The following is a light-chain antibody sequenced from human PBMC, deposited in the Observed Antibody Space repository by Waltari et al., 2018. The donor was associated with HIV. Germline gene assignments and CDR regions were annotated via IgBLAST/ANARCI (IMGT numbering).Light chain of an antibody. Sequence: QSVLTQPPSASGTPGQRVTISCSGISSNIGSNDVSWYQQFPGTAPKVLMSANNQGPSGVPHRFSASKSGTSASLAISGLHSEDEADYYCATWDDSLNGPLFGGGTKLTVL. J-gene: IGLJ2*01. CDR1: SSNIGSND. V-gene: IGLV1-44*01. CDR3: ATWDDSLNGPL. CDR2: ANN.